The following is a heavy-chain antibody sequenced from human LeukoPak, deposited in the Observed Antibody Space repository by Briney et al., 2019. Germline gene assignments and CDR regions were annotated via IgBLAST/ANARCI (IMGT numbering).Heavy chain of an antibody. CDR3: ARVRSTGITIFGVPSYLTVDY. Sequence: SETLSLTCAVYGGSFSGYYWSWIRQPPGKGLEWIGEINHSGSTNYNPSLKSRVTISVDTSKNQFSLKLSSVTAADTAVYYCARVRSTGITIFGVPSYLTVDYWGQGTLVTVSS. CDR1: GGSFSGYY. J-gene: IGHJ4*02. CDR2: INHSGST. V-gene: IGHV4-34*01. D-gene: IGHD3-3*01.